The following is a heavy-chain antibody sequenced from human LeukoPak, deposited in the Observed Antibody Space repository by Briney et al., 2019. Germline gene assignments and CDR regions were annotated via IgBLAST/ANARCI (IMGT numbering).Heavy chain of an antibody. CDR3: ARNIVGATSWGDFDY. CDR1: GFTFSRYW. D-gene: IGHD1-26*01. Sequence: GGSLRLSCAASGFTFSRYWMSGVPQAQGKGWVGGANKNQDGSGKQYVDSVKGRFTISRDNAKNSLYLQMNSLRAEDTAVYYCARNIVGATSWGDFDYWGQGTLVTVSS. V-gene: IGHV3-7*01. CDR2: KNQDGSGK. J-gene: IGHJ4*02.